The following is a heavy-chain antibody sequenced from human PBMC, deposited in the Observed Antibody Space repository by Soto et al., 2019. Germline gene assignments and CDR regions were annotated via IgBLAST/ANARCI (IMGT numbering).Heavy chain of an antibody. D-gene: IGHD2-2*01. J-gene: IGHJ5*02. Sequence: QAQLVQSGAEVKKPGATVKVFCKASGYTFTTFSMHWLRQAPGQRPEWIGWINAGSGDTKYSQNFQGRVTITRDTSASAVYMELSSLRSEDTAMYYCAKGGYCSSTSCLSWFDPWGQGILVTVSS. CDR1: GYTFTTFS. CDR2: INAGSGDT. V-gene: IGHV1-3*01. CDR3: AKGGYCSSTSCLSWFDP.